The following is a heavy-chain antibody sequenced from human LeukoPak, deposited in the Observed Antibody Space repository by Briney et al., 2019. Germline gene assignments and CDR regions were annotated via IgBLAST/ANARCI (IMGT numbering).Heavy chain of an antibody. CDR1: GDSISSGDYY. V-gene: IGHV4-61*02. D-gene: IGHD3-10*01. CDR3: ARGGHYGSGSSS. J-gene: IGHJ4*02. CDR2: ISSSGST. Sequence: PSETLSLTCTVSGDSISSGDYYWSWIRQPAGKGLEWIGRISSSGSTNYNPSLKSRVTISVDTSKNQFSLKLSSVTAADTAVYYCARGGHYGSGSSSWGQGTLVTVSS.